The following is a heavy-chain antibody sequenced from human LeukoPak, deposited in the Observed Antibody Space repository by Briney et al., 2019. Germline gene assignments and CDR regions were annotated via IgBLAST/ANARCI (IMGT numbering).Heavy chain of an antibody. Sequence: GVSLRLSCAASGFTFSSYAMHWVRQAPGKGLEWVAVISYDGSNKYFADSVKGRFTISRDNSKNTLYLQMNSLRAEDTAVYYCARDLRGAVAGFLFDYWGQGTLVTVSS. J-gene: IGHJ4*02. CDR3: ARDLRGAVAGFLFDY. V-gene: IGHV3-30-3*01. D-gene: IGHD6-19*01. CDR1: GFTFSSYA. CDR2: ISYDGSNK.